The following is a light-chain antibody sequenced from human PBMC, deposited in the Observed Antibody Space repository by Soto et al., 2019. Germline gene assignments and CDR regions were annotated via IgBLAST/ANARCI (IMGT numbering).Light chain of an antibody. CDR2: GND. Sequence: QSALTQPPSVSGAPGQRVTISCTGSSSNIGPNFDVHWYQHLPGTAPKLLIYGNDNRPSGVPDRFSGSKSGTSASLAITGLQAEDEADYYCQSYDSSLSAVVFGGGTKLTVL. CDR1: SSNIGPNFD. V-gene: IGLV1-40*01. J-gene: IGLJ2*01. CDR3: QSYDSSLSAVV.